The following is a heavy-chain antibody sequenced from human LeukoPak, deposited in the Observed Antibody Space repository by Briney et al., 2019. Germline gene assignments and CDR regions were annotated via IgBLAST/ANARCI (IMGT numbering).Heavy chain of an antibody. V-gene: IGHV3-48*03. Sequence: PGGSLRLSCAASGFTFNIYEMNWVRQAPGKGPEGISYISSSGRSIYYADSVKGRFTISRDNAKNSVYLQMNSLRVADTAIYYCAKEDIAGNGFPFDSWGQGTMVTVPS. CDR3: AKEDIAGNGFPFDS. CDR2: ISSSGRSI. CDR1: GFTFNIYE. J-gene: IGHJ4*02. D-gene: IGHD5-12*01.